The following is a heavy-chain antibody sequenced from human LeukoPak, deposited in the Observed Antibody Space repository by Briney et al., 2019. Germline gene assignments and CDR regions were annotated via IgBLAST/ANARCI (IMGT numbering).Heavy chain of an antibody. CDR1: GFTFSSYS. J-gene: IGHJ5*02. V-gene: IGHV3-21*04. CDR3: AKSSTYQLGWFDP. Sequence: GGSLRLSCAASGFTFSSYSMNWVRQAPGKGLEWVSSISSSSSYIYYADSVKGRFTISRDNAKNSLYLQMNSLRAEDTAVYYCAKSSTYQLGWFDPWGQGTLVTVSS. D-gene: IGHD2-2*01. CDR2: ISSSSSYI.